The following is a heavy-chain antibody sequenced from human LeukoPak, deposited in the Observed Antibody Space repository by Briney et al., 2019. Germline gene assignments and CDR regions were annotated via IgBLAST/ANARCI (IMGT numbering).Heavy chain of an antibody. CDR1: GGSISSYY. D-gene: IGHD6-13*01. CDR3: ARDVYSSSWYSWFDP. CDR2: IYYSGST. J-gene: IGHJ5*02. Sequence: NPSETLSLTCTVSGGSISSYYWSWIRQPPGKGLEWIGYIYYSGSTNYNPSLKSRVTISVDTSKNQFSLRLSSVTAADTAVYYCARDVYSSSWYSWFDPWGQGTLVTVSS. V-gene: IGHV4-59*01.